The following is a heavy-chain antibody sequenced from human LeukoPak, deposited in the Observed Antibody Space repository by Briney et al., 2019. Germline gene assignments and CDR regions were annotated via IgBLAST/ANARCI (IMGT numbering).Heavy chain of an antibody. D-gene: IGHD5-18*01. CDR3: AREDTPMSTNLMVF. V-gene: IGHV3-21*01. Sequence: GGSLRLSCAASGFSISTYVMNWVRQAPGQGPEWVSSISSNGRDIFYADSVKGRFTISRDTSKNSLYLQMNSLRADGTALYYCAREDTPMSTNLMVFWGQGALVTVSS. J-gene: IGHJ4*02. CDR2: ISSNGRDI. CDR1: GFSISTYV.